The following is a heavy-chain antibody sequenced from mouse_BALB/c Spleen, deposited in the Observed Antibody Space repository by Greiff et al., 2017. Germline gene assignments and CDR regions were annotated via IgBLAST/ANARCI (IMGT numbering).Heavy chain of an antibody. J-gene: IGHJ4*01. CDR2: ISSGSSTI. D-gene: IGHD1-1*01. CDR1: GFTFSSFG. CDR3: ARGVGAMDY. Sequence: EVQVVESGGDLVKPGGSLKLSCAASGFTFSSFGMHWVRQAPEKGLEWVAYISSGSSTIYYADTVKGRFTISRDNPKNTLFLQMTSLRSEDTAMYYCARGVGAMDYWGQGTSVTVSS. V-gene: IGHV5-17*02.